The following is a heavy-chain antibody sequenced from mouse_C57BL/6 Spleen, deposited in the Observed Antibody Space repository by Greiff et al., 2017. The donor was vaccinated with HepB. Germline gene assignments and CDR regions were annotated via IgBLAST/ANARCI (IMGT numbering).Heavy chain of an antibody. J-gene: IGHJ4*01. CDR2: ISSGGSYT. CDR3: ARFYSNFMDY. CDR1: GFTFSSYG. Sequence: EVQLVESGGDLVKPGGSLKLSCAASGFTFSSYGMSWVRQTPDKRLEWVATISSGGSYTYYPDSVKGRFTISRDNAKNTLYLQMSSLKSEDTAMYYCARFYSNFMDYWGQGTSVTVSS. V-gene: IGHV5-6*01. D-gene: IGHD2-5*01.